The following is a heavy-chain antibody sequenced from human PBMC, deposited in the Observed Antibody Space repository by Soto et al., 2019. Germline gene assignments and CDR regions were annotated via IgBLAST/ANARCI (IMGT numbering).Heavy chain of an antibody. J-gene: IGHJ6*03. D-gene: IGHD3-10*01. CDR3: ARGSFGAGSFRAYMDV. CDR2: IGTAGDT. CDR1: GFTFSSYD. Sequence: EVQLVESGGDLVQPGGSLRLSCAASGFTFSSYDIHWVRQAAGKGLEWVSAIGTAGDTYYTDSAKGRFTISRENAQNSLFLQMTSLRAGDTAVYYFARGSFGAGSFRAYMDVLGRGTTVTVSS. V-gene: IGHV3-13*01.